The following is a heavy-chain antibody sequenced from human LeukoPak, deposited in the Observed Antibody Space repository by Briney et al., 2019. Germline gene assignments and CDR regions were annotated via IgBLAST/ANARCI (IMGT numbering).Heavy chain of an antibody. J-gene: IGHJ4*02. CDR3: ARDTRWGGEDFGF. CDR1: GFTFSSYW. Sequence: PRGSLRLSCAASGFTFSSYWMTWVRPAPRRRLGWVANIKQDGSEKYYVDSVKGRFTISRDTAKNSVYLQMHSLRAEDTAVYYCARDTRWGGEDFGFWGQGTLVTVSS. V-gene: IGHV3-7*04. CDR2: IKQDGSEK. D-gene: IGHD2-2*01.